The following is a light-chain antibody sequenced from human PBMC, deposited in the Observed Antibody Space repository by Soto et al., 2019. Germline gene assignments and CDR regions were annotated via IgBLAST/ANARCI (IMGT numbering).Light chain of an antibody. CDR2: EVS. CDR1: SSDVGGYNY. Sequence: QSALTQPASVSGSPGQSITISCTGTSSDVGGYNYVPWYQQHPGKAPKLMIYEVSNRPSGVSNRFSGSKSGNTASLTISGLQAEDEADYYCNSYTSSSTYVFGTGTKVTLL. J-gene: IGLJ1*01. V-gene: IGLV2-14*01. CDR3: NSYTSSSTYV.